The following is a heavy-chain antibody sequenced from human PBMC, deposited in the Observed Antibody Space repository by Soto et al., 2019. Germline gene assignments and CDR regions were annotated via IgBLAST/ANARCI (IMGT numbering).Heavy chain of an antibody. CDR1: GVTVSSDAYY. D-gene: IGHD3-16*02. CDR3: ARYRLRGTKWSKLDY. V-gene: IGHV4-31*03. CDR2: IYHTGST. J-gene: IGHJ4*02. Sequence: PSETLSLTCTVSGVTVSSDAYYWSWIRQHPGKGLEWIGNIYHTGSTYYSPSLKSRVVISLDTSNNQFSLTLTSVTAADTAVYYSARYRLRGTKWSKLDYWGRGTLVTVSS.